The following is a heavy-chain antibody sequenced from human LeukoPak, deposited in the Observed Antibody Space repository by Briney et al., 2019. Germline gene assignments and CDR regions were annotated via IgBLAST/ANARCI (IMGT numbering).Heavy chain of an antibody. V-gene: IGHV4-59*01. CDR3: ARGRVAYSAFYFDY. Sequence: PSETLSLTCTVSGDSITNYFWSWIRQPPGKGLEWIGCIYYTGNTNYKPSLKSRVTISVDTSTNQFSLRLRSVTAADTAVYYCARGRVAYSAFYFDYWGRGTLVTVSS. CDR2: IYYTGNT. D-gene: IGHD2-15*01. CDR1: GDSITNYF. J-gene: IGHJ4*02.